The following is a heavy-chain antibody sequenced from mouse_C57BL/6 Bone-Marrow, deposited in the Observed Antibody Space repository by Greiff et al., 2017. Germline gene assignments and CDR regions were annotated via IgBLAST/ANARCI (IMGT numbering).Heavy chain of an antibody. D-gene: IGHD3-1*01. V-gene: IGHV1-81*01. CDR3: ASNSLGFDY. Sequence: QVQLQQSGAELVRPGASVKLSCKASGYTFTSYGISWVKQRTGQGLEWIGEIYPKSGNTLYNEKFKGKATLTADKSSSTAYMELRSLTSEDSAVXFSASNSLGFDYWGQGTTLTVSS. CDR1: GYTFTSYG. J-gene: IGHJ2*01. CDR2: IYPKSGNT.